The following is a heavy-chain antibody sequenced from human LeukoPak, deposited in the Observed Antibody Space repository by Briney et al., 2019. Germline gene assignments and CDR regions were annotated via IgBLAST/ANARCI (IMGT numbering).Heavy chain of an antibody. Sequence: GGSLRLSCAASGFTFSSYAMTWVRQAPGKGLEWVSVITSGGNTYYADSVKGRFTTSRDNSKNTLYVQMNSLRAEDTAIYYCAKEAGSTYSYGYAVGYYYYYYGMDVWGQGTTVTVSS. V-gene: IGHV3-23*01. J-gene: IGHJ6*02. CDR3: AKEAGSTYSYGYAVGYYYYYYGMDV. CDR2: ITSGGNT. CDR1: GFTFSSYA. D-gene: IGHD5-18*01.